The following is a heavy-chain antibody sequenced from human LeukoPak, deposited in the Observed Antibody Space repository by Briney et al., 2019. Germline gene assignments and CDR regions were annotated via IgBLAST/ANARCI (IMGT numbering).Heavy chain of an antibody. J-gene: IGHJ3*02. D-gene: IGHD3-3*01. CDR3: ARDRVTGLRFLEWLSNDAFDI. V-gene: IGHV3-21*01. Sequence: KPGGSLRLSCAASGFTFSSYSMNWVRQAPGKGLEWVSSISSSSSYIYYADSVKGRFTISRDNAKNPLYLQMNSLRAEDTAVYYCARDRVTGLRFLEWLSNDAFDIWGQGTMVTVSS. CDR1: GFTFSSYS. CDR2: ISSSSSYI.